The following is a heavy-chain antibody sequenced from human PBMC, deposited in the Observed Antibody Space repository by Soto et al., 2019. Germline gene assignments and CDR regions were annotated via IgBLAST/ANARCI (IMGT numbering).Heavy chain of an antibody. J-gene: IGHJ4*02. D-gene: IGHD6-19*01. V-gene: IGHV4-34*01. CDR1: GGSFRAYF. Sequence: PSETLSLTCAVYGGSFRAYFWSWIRQPPGKGLEWLGDISHSGSSNYNPSLKSRVTISIETSKNQYSLKLDSVTAADTAVYYCAGIHGVAVGFRGAYWGQGTPVTVSS. CDR3: AGIHGVAVGFRGAY. CDR2: ISHSGSS.